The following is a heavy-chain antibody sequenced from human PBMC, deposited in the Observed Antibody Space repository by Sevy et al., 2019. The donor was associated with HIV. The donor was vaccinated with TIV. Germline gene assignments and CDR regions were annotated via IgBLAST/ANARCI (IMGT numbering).Heavy chain of an antibody. CDR2: IYTSGST. V-gene: IGHV4-4*07. J-gene: IGHJ5*02. CDR1: GGSISSYY. CDR3: ARDTIFGENWFDP. D-gene: IGHD3-3*01. Sequence: SETLSLTCTVSGGSISSYYWSWIRQPAGKGLEWIGRIYTSGSTNYNPAIKSRVTMSVDTSTNQFSLMLSSVTAADTAVYYCARDTIFGENWFDPWGQGTLVTVSS.